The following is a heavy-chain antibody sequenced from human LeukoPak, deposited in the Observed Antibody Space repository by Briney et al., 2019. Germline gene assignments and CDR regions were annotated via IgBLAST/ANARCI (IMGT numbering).Heavy chain of an antibody. V-gene: IGHV3-30*04. Sequence: GRSLRLSCAASGFTFSDYAMHWVRKAPGKGLEWVAVIIYDGSRKYYADFVKGRFTISRDNSKNTLYLQMNSLRNEDTAVYYCAKDLRAIFGVVIEGGLDYWGQGTLVTVSS. CDR2: IIYDGSRK. J-gene: IGHJ4*02. CDR3: AKDLRAIFGVVIEGGLDY. D-gene: IGHD3-3*01. CDR1: GFTFSDYA.